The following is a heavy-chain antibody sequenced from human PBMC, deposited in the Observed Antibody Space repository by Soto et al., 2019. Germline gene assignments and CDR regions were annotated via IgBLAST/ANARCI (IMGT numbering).Heavy chain of an antibody. V-gene: IGHV3-23*01. CDR3: ASRPRRVTIFGVVIPGALDY. J-gene: IGHJ4*02. CDR1: GFTFSSYA. D-gene: IGHD3-3*01. Sequence: GGSLRLSCAASGFTFSSYAMSWVRQAPGKGLEWVSAISGSGGSTYYADSVKGRSTISRDNSKNTLYLQMNSLRAEDTAVYYWASRPRRVTIFGVVIPGALDYWGQGTLVTVSS. CDR2: ISGSGGST.